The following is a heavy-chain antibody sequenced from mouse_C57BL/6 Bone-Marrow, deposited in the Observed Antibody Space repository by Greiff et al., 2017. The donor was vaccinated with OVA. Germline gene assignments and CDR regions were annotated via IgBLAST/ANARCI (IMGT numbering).Heavy chain of an antibody. J-gene: IGHJ3*01. D-gene: IGHD2-3*01. CDR1: GYTFTSYW. CDR2: INPGSGYT. Sequence: VQVVESGAELAKPGASVKLSCTASGYTFTSYWMHWVKQRPGQGLEWIGYINPGSGYTKYNQKFKDKATLTANKSSSTAYMQLSSLTYEDSAVYYSAREGWLLLFADWGQGTPVTVSA. CDR3: AREGWLLLFAD. V-gene: IGHV1-7*01.